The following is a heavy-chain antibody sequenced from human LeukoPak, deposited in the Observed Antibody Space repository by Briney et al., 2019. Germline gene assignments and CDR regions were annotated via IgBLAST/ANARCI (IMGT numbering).Heavy chain of an antibody. CDR3: VIGVGWQPDY. Sequence: PETLSLTRTVFGDSVTDYHLNWVRQPPGKGLEWIGHIYKIGTTNYNPSIKSRLTISADTSKNQFSLKLRSVTAADTAVYYCVIGVGWQPDYWGQGALVTVAS. V-gene: IGHV4-59*02. CDR1: GDSVTDYH. J-gene: IGHJ4*02. D-gene: IGHD2-15*01. CDR2: IYKIGTT.